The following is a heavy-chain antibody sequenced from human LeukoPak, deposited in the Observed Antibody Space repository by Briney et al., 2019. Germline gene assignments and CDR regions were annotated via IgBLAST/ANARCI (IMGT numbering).Heavy chain of an antibody. V-gene: IGHV4-59*01. CDR3: ARRAKWFDP. CDR1: GGSTSPYY. CDR2: VYFSGST. J-gene: IGHJ5*02. Sequence: SESLSLTCIVPGGSTSPYYCSWIPQPPGRGLEWIAYVYFSGSTNYNPSLKSRVTISVDTSKNQFSLKVSSLAAADTAVYYCARRAKWFDPWGQGTLVTVSS.